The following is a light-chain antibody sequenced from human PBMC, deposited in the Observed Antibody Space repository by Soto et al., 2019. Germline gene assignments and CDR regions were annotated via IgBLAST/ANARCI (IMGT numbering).Light chain of an antibody. V-gene: IGLV2-14*01. J-gene: IGLJ1*01. CDR3: SSYTSSSTLV. CDR1: SSDVGGYNY. CDR2: DVS. Sequence: SGLTQPASVSGSPGQSITISCTGTSSDVGGYNYVSWYQQHPGKAPKLMIYDVSNRPSGVSNRFSGSKSGNTASLTISGLQAEDEADYYCSSYTSSSTLVFGPGTKVTVL.